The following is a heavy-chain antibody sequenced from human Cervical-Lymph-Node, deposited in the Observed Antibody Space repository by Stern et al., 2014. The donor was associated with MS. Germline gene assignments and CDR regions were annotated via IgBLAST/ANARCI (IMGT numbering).Heavy chain of an antibody. Sequence: VQLEESGAEVMKPGASVKISCKSSGYTFTTYSMHWVRQAPGQGLEWMGKINPSSGSTSYAQKFQGRVTMTRDTSTSTVYMELSSLRSEDTAVYYCARQHSYSRPYFDYWGQGTLVTVSS. CDR2: INPSSGST. J-gene: IGHJ4*02. CDR1: GYTFTTYS. CDR3: ARQHSYSRPYFDY. D-gene: IGHD1-26*01. V-gene: IGHV1-46*01.